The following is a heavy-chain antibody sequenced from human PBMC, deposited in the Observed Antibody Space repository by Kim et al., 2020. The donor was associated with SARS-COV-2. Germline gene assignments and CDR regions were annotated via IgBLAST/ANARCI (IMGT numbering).Heavy chain of an antibody. CDR3: AINHYGSGMFPPSLNYYYGMDV. J-gene: IGHJ6*02. CDR1: GYTFTSYG. CDR2: ISAYNGNT. V-gene: IGHV1-18*01. Sequence: ASVKVSCKASGYTFTSYGISWVRQAPGQGLEWMGWISAYNGNTNYAQKLQGRVTMTTDTSTSTAYMELRSLRSDDTAVYYCAINHYGSGMFPPSLNYYYGMDVWGQGTTVTVSS. D-gene: IGHD3-10*01.